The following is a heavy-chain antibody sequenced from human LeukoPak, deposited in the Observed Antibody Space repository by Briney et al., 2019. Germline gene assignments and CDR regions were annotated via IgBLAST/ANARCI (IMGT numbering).Heavy chain of an antibody. CDR2: ISGSGGST. Sequence: GGSLRLSCAASGFTFRDYGMNWVRQAPGRGLEWVSAISGSGGSTYYADSVKGRFTISRDNSKNTLYLQMNSLRAEDTAVYYCAKDGGSRTYYFDYWGQGTLVTVSS. V-gene: IGHV3-23*01. J-gene: IGHJ4*02. D-gene: IGHD2-15*01. CDR3: AKDGGSRTYYFDY. CDR1: GFTFRDYG.